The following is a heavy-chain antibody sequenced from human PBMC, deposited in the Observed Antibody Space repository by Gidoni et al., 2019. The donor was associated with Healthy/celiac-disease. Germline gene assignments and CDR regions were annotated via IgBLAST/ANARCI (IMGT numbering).Heavy chain of an antibody. CDR3: ARGYYDSSGYYYGGWFDP. Sequence: QVQLQESGPGLVKPSQTLSLTCTVSGGSISSGGYYWSWIRQHPGKGLEWIGYIYYSGSTYYNPSLKSRVTISVDTSKNQFSLKLSSVTAADTAVYYCARGYYDSSGYYYGGWFDPWGQGTLVTVSS. V-gene: IGHV4-31*03. CDR1: GGSISSGGYY. CDR2: IYYSGST. D-gene: IGHD3-22*01. J-gene: IGHJ5*02.